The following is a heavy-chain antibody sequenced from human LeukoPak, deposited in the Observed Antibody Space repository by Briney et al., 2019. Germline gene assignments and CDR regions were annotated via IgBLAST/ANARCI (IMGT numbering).Heavy chain of an antibody. CDR2: ISSSSSYI. CDR1: GFTFSSYS. D-gene: IGHD3-3*01. V-gene: IGHV3-21*01. Sequence: PGGSLRLSCAASGFTFSSYSMNWVRQAPGMGLEWVSSISSSSSYIYYADSVKGRFTISRDNAKNSLYLQMNSLRAEDTAVYYCARGGYDFWSGFHPKSYFDCWGQGTLVTVSS. CDR3: ARGGYDFWSGFHPKSYFDC. J-gene: IGHJ4*02.